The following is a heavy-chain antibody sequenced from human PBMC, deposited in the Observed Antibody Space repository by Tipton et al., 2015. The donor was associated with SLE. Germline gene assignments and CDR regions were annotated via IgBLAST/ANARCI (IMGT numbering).Heavy chain of an antibody. V-gene: IGHV1-18*01. CDR1: GYTFTSYG. D-gene: IGHD6-6*01. Sequence: QLVQSGAEVKKPGASVKVSCKASGYTFTSYGISWVRQAPGQGLEWMGWISAYSGNTNYAQKLQGRVTLTTDTSTSTAYMELRSLRSDDTAVYYCARDPNRSSRRIYSYYYGLDVWGQGTTVTVSS. J-gene: IGHJ6*02. CDR2: ISAYSGNT. CDR3: ARDPNRSSRRIYSYYYGLDV.